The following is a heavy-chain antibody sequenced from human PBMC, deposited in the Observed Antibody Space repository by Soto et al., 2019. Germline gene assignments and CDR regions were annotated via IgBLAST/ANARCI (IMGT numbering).Heavy chain of an antibody. D-gene: IGHD2-2*01. J-gene: IGHJ3*02. V-gene: IGHV3-64*01. CDR2: ISSNGGST. CDR1: GFTFSSYA. CDR3: AGDGDCSSTSCYAFDI. Sequence: EVQLVESGGGLVQPGGSLRLSCAASGFTFSSYAMHWVRQAPGKGLEYVSAISSNGGSTYYANSVKGIFTISRDNSKNTLYLQRGSLRAEDMAVYYCAGDGDCSSTSCYAFDIWGQGTMVTVSS.